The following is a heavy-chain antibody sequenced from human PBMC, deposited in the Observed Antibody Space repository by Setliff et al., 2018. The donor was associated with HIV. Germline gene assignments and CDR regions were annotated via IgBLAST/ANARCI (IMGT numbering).Heavy chain of an antibody. CDR2: IYYSGST. V-gene: IGHV4-59*01. J-gene: IGHJ5*02. CDR1: GGSISGYY. Sequence: NPSETLSLTCSVSGGSISGYYWDWVRQPPGKGLEWMGYIYYSGSTDYTPALKRRVTISLDTSKNQFSLKLSSVTAADTAVYYCARGAYYNFWSGYSAGGGSLGPWGQGTLVTVSS. D-gene: IGHD3-3*01. CDR3: ARGAYYNFWSGYSAGGGSLGP.